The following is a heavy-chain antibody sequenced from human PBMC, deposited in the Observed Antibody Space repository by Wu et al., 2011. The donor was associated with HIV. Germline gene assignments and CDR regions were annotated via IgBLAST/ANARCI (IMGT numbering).Heavy chain of an antibody. CDR1: FTSYA. V-gene: IGHV1-18*01. J-gene: IGHJ6*03. D-gene: IGHD3-16*01. CDR2: ISAYNGDT. CDR3: ARDGGSITSPVDYFYFYMDV. Sequence: FTSYAISWVRQAPGQGLEWMGWISAYNGDTNYAQKLQGRVTMTTDTSTSTAYMELRSLRSDDTAVYYCARDGGSITSPVDYFYFYMDVWGKGTTVYVS.